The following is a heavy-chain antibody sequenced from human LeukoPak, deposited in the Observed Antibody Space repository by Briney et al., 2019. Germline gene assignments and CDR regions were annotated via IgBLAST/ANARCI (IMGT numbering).Heavy chain of an antibody. CDR1: GFTFSNYT. CDR3: ASRPLITRSPHLDH. Sequence: GGSLRLSCAASGFTFSNYTMSWVRQAPGKGLEWFSSVSSSSTYIYYADSMRGRFTISRDNAKNSLYLQMNSLRAEDTAVYYCASRPLITRSPHLDHWGKGTLVTVSS. D-gene: IGHD3-22*01. CDR2: VSSSSTYI. V-gene: IGHV3-21*01. J-gene: IGHJ4*02.